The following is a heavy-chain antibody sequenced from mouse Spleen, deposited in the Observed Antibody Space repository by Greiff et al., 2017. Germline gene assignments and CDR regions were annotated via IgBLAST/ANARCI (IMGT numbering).Heavy chain of an antibody. Sequence: VMLVESGPGLVAPSQSLSITCTVSGFSLTSYGVHWVRQPPGKGLEWLVVIWSDGSTTYNSALKSRLSISKDNSKSQVFLKMNSLQTDDTAMYYCARQGYDGYYVGYFDVWGTGTTVTVSS. CDR3: ARQGYDGYYVGYFDV. D-gene: IGHD2-3*01. J-gene: IGHJ1*03. V-gene: IGHV2-6-1*01. CDR1: GFSLTSYG. CDR2: IWSDGST.